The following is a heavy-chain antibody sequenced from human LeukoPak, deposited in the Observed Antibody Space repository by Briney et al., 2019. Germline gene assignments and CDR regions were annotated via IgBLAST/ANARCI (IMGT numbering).Heavy chain of an antibody. CDR3: ARRAVTLRGAFDI. CDR1: GYSFTSYW. V-gene: IGHV5-51*01. CDR2: IYPGDSDT. J-gene: IGHJ3*02. Sequence: GESLKISCKGSGYSFTSYWIGWVRQMPGKGLEWMGIIYPGDSDTRYSPSFQGQVTISVDKSITTAYLQWSSLKASDTAMYYCARRAVTLRGAFDIWGQGTMVTVSS. D-gene: IGHD4-17*01.